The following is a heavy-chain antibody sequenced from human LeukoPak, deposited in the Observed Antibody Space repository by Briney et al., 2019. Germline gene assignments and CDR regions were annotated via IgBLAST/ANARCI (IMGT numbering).Heavy chain of an antibody. J-gene: IGHJ5*02. CDR3: ARRGVRGDLNWFDP. Sequence: SETLSLTCTVSGGSISSYYWSWIRQPPGKGLEWIGYIYYSGSTNYNPSLKSRVTISVDTSKNQFSLKLSSVTAADTALYYCARRGVRGDLNWFDPWGQGTLVTVSS. CDR1: GGSISSYY. CDR2: IYYSGST. V-gene: IGHV4-59*08. D-gene: IGHD3-10*01.